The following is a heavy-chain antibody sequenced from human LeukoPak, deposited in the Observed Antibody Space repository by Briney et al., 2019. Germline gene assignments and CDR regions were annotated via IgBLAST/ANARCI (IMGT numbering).Heavy chain of an antibody. J-gene: IGHJ4*02. CDR3: ARDVVGTAMVPKYYFDY. Sequence: SETLSLTCAVSGYSISSGYYWGWIRQPPGKGLEWIGSIYHSGSTYYNPSLKSRVTISVDTSKNQFSLKLSSVTAADTAVYYCARDVVGTAMVPKYYFDYWGQGTLVTVSS. D-gene: IGHD5-18*01. V-gene: IGHV4-38-2*02. CDR1: GYSISSGYY. CDR2: IYHSGST.